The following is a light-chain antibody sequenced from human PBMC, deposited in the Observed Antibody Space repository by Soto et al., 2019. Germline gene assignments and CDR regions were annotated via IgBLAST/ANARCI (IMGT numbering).Light chain of an antibody. Sequence: DIVMTQSPDSLAVSLGERATIDCRSSQSLLYSSNNKNYLAWYQQKPGQPPTLLIYWSSTRESGFPDRFSGSGSGTDFTLTSSSLQAEDVAVYYCQQYYSTPLTFGGGTKVDI. CDR2: WSS. CDR3: QQYYSTPLT. V-gene: IGKV4-1*01. CDR1: QSLLYSSNNKNY. J-gene: IGKJ4*01.